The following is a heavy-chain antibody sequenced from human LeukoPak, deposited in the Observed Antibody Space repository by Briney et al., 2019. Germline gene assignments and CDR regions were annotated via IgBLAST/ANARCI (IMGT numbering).Heavy chain of an antibody. CDR2: ISSSGSTI. V-gene: IGHV3-48*03. J-gene: IGHJ6*03. Sequence: GGSLRLSCAASGFTFSSYEMNWVRQAPGKGLEWVSYISSSGSTIYYADSVKGRFTISRDNAKNSLYLQMNSLRAEDTAVYYCARARLDSSSSEYYYYMDVWGTGTTVTVSS. CDR3: ARARLDSSSSEYYYYMDV. CDR1: GFTFSSYE. D-gene: IGHD6-6*01.